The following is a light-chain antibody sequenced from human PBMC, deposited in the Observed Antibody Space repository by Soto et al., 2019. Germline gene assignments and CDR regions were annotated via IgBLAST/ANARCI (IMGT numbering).Light chain of an antibody. V-gene: IGKV3-20*01. Sequence: EIVLTQSPGSLSLSPGERATLSCRASQSVVSTFFVCYQKKPAQAPRLRIYCASKRATDIPDRFTGSGSGTDFTLTISRLEPEDFALYYCQQYMSSVTCGQGTRVDIK. CDR1: QSVVSTF. J-gene: IGKJ1*01. CDR2: CAS. CDR3: QQYMSSVT.